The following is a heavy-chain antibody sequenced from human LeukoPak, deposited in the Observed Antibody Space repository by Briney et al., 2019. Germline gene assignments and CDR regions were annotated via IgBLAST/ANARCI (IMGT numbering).Heavy chain of an antibody. J-gene: IGHJ5*02. D-gene: IGHD3-16*02. CDR2: INPNSGGT. CDR3: ATGPYDYVWGSYRLNWFDP. V-gene: IGHV1-2*02. CDR1: GYTFTGYY. Sequence: GASVKVSCKASGYTFTGYYMHWVRQAPGQGLEWMGWINPNSGGTNYAQKFQGRVTMTRDTSISTAYMELSRLRSDDTAVYYCATGPYDYVWGSYRLNWFDPWGQGTLVTVSS.